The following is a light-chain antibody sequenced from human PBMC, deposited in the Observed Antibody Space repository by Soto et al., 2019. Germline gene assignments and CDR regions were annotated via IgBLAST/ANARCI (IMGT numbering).Light chain of an antibody. CDR3: AAWDDSLSGPV. CDR1: SSNIGSNY. V-gene: IGLV1-47*01. Sequence: QSALTQPPSASGTPGQRVTISCSGSSSNIGSNYVYWYPQLPGTAPKLLIYRNNQRPSGVPDRFSGSKSGTSASLAISGLRSEDEADYYCAAWDDSLSGPVFGGGTKVTVL. CDR2: RNN. J-gene: IGLJ2*01.